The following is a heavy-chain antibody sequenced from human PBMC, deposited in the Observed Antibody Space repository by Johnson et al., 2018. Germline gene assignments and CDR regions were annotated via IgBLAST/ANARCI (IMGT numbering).Heavy chain of an antibody. Sequence: QVQLVESGAEVKKXGSSVKVSCKASGGTFSSYTISWVRQAPGQGLEWMGRLIPILGIANYAQKFQGRVTITADKSTSTAYRELSSLRSEDTAVYYCARALWFGDLDAFDIWVQGTMVTVSS. CDR3: ARALWFGDLDAFDI. D-gene: IGHD3-10*01. J-gene: IGHJ3*02. V-gene: IGHV1-69*09. CDR1: GGTFSSYT. CDR2: LIPILGIA.